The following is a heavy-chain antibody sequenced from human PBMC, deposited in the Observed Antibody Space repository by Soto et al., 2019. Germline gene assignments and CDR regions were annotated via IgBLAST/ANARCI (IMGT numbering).Heavy chain of an antibody. D-gene: IGHD3-9*01. CDR3: AKGCQLYYILAGYGYYFDY. V-gene: IGHV3-23*01. J-gene: IGHJ4*02. Sequence: GGSLRLSCAASGFTFIDYAMSWVRQAPGKGLEWVATISTAGHSTYSADSVKGRFTISRDNSKNTLYLQMNSLRVEDTAVYYCAKGCQLYYILAGYGYYFDYCGQGTLVTVSS. CDR1: GFTFIDYA. CDR2: ISTAGHST.